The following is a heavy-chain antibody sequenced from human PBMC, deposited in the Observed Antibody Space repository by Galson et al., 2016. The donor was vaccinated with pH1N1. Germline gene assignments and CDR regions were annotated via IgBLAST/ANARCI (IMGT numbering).Heavy chain of an antibody. Sequence: SVKVSCKVSGYTLSELAIHWVRQTPGKGLEWVGGFDPEDDEPFYAQTFEGRVTMTQDTSTDTAYMQLSSLTSDDAAVYYCATEYRGGYYVPRHFDLWGLGTLVSVFS. J-gene: IGHJ2*01. D-gene: IGHD6-25*01. CDR2: FDPEDDEP. CDR3: ATEYRGGYYVPRHFDL. V-gene: IGHV1-24*01. CDR1: GYTLSELA.